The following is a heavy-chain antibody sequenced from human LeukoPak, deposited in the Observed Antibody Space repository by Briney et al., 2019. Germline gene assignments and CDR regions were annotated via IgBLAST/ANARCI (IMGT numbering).Heavy chain of an antibody. CDR3: AKDFRIGYSAHFDY. J-gene: IGHJ4*02. D-gene: IGHD2-21*01. V-gene: IGHV3-23*01. CDR1: GFTFRSHA. Sequence: AGGSLRLSSVGSGFTFRSHAMSWVRQAPEKGLEFVSGIYENGGTTYYADSVKGRFSISRDNSKNTLYLQMDSLRGEDTAVYYCAKDFRIGYSAHFDYWGQGALVTVSS. CDR2: IYENGGTT.